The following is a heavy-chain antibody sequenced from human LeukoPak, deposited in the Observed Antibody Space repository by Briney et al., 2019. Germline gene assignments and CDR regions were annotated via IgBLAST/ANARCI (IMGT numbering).Heavy chain of an antibody. CDR3: ARDQLRYYGSGSYYSDMDV. CDR1: GYTVTGYA. CDR2: ISAYNGVT. Sequence: ASVRVSCKASGYTVTGYAVSWVRQAPGQGLEWIGWISAYNGVTNYAQKFQGRVTMTTDTSTTTGYMELRSLRSDDTAVYYCARDQLRYYGSGSYYSDMDVWGQGTTVTVSS. D-gene: IGHD3-10*01. J-gene: IGHJ6*02. V-gene: IGHV1-18*01.